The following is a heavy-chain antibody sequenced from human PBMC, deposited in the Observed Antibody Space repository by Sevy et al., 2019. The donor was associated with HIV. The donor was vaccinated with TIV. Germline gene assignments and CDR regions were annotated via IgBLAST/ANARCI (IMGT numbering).Heavy chain of an antibody. V-gene: IGHV4-59*01. CDR3: ARVATMVGTVDS. CDR2: MYSGGST. D-gene: IGHD1-1*01. J-gene: IGHJ4*02. CDR1: GGYISNYY. Sequence: SETLSLMCTVSGGYISNYYWSWIRQPPGKGLEWIGYMYSGGSTNYNPSLSSRITMSVDTSKNLFSLKLTSVTAADTAVYYCARVATMVGTVDSWGQGTLVTVSS.